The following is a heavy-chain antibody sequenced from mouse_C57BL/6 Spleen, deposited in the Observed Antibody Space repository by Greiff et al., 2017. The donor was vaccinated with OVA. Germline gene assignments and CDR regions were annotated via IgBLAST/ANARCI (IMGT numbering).Heavy chain of an antibody. CDR3: TRDRYDGYSYWYFDV. CDR2: ISSGGDYI. CDR1: GFTFSSYA. J-gene: IGHJ1*03. V-gene: IGHV5-9-1*02. Sequence: EVHLVESGEGLVKPGGSLKLSCAASGFTFSSYAMSWVRQTPEKRLEWVAYISSGGDYIYYADTVKGRFTISRDNARNTLYLQMSSLKSEDTAMYYCTRDRYDGYSYWYFDVWGTGTTVTVSS. D-gene: IGHD2-3*01.